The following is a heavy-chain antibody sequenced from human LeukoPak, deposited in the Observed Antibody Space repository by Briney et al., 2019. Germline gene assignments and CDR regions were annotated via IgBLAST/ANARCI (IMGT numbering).Heavy chain of an antibody. CDR3: ARVLVGYKAEVDY. CDR1: GGSISSSSYY. Sequence: SETLSLTCTVSGGSISSSSYYWGWIRQPPGKGLEWIGSIYYSGSTYYNPSLKSRVTISVDTSKNQFSLKLSSVTAADTAVYYCARVLVGYKAEVDYWGQGTLVTVSS. J-gene: IGHJ4*02. V-gene: IGHV4-39*01. CDR2: IYYSGST. D-gene: IGHD5-24*01.